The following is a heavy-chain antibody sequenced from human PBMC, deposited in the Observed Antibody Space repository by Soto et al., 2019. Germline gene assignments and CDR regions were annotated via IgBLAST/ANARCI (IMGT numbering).Heavy chain of an antibody. CDR1: GGTFSTSG. Sequence: QVHLVQSGAEVKKPGSSVKVSCKASGGTFSTSGISWVRQAPGQGLEWVGRIVPLLGTANYAQRFQGRVTITADESTSTAYMELSSLRSKDTAVYYCAREYSSGWSGYWGQGTLVAVSS. V-gene: IGHV1-69*01. J-gene: IGHJ4*02. CDR2: IVPLLGTA. CDR3: AREYSSGWSGY. D-gene: IGHD6-19*01.